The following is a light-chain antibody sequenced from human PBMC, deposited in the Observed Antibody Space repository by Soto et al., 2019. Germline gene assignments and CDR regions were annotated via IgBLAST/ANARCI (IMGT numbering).Light chain of an antibody. Sequence: QSALTQPPSVSGAPGQRVTISCTGSSANIGAGYDVHWYQQLPGTAPKLLIYNNNNRPSGVPDRFSGSKSGTSASLAITGLQPKDEADYYCQSYDSSLSGYVFGTGTKLTVL. CDR1: SANIGAGYD. CDR2: NNN. CDR3: QSYDSSLSGYV. V-gene: IGLV1-40*01. J-gene: IGLJ1*01.